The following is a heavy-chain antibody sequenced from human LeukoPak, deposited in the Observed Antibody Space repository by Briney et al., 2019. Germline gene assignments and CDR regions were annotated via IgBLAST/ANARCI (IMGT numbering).Heavy chain of an antibody. D-gene: IGHD4-23*01. CDR1: GFTFSSYA. CDR3: AKVGGNSADYYYYYMDV. Sequence: GGSLRLSCAASGFTFSSYAMSWVRQAPGKGLEWVSAISGSGGSTYYADSVKGRFTISRGNSKNTLYLQMNSLRAEDTAVYYCAKVGGNSADYYYYYMDVWGKGTTVTVSS. CDR2: ISGSGGST. J-gene: IGHJ6*03. V-gene: IGHV3-23*01.